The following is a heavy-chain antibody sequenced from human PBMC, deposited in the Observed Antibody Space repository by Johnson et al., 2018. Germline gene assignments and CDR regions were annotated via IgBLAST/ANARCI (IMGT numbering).Heavy chain of an antibody. CDR3: ARARGGSRSRYMDV. D-gene: IGHD2-15*01. Sequence: EVQLVESGGGLVQPGGSLRLSCVASGFTFSAYWMSWFRQSPGKGLECVALIKDDGTVKNYVDSVKGRFTISRDNAKNSLFLQMDSLRAEDTAVYYCARARGGSRSRYMDVWGKGTTVTVSS. CDR1: GFTFSAYW. V-gene: IGHV3-7*01. J-gene: IGHJ6*03. CDR2: IKDDGTVK.